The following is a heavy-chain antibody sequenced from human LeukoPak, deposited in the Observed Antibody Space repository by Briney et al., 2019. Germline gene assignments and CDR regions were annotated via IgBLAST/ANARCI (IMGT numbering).Heavy chain of an antibody. J-gene: IGHJ5*01. Sequence: PGGSLRLSCAASGFTFSGFWMNWVRQAPGKGLEWVANINQDGTEKYFVDSVKGRFTISRDNAKGSVYLQMNSLRAEDTAVYYCAKEGAFPIITYDSWGQGTLVTVSS. D-gene: IGHD3-10*01. CDR2: INQDGTEK. CDR3: AKEGAFPIITYDS. V-gene: IGHV3-7*01. CDR1: GFTFSGFW.